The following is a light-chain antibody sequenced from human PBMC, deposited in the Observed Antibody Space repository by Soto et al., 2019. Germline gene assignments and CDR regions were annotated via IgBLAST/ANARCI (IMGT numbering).Light chain of an antibody. CDR2: AHT. CDR1: NSNIGSGYD. Sequence: QSALTQTPSVSGAPGQRVTISCTGTNSNIGSGYDVHWYQHLPGRDPKLLIFAHTHRPSGVPDRFSGSKSGTSASLAVTGLQPEDEADYYCQSFDNSLSGFYVFGSGTKLTVL. J-gene: IGLJ1*01. CDR3: QSFDNSLSGFYV. V-gene: IGLV1-40*01.